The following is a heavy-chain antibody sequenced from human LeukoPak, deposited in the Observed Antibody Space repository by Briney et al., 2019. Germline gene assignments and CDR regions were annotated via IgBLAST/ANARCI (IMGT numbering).Heavy chain of an antibody. V-gene: IGHV4-34*01. Sequence: SETLSLTCAVYGGSFSGYYWSWIRQPPGKGLERIGEINHSGSTNYNPSLKSRVTISVDTSKNQFSLKLSSVTAADTAVYYCARGSEGSGCDYSGQGTLVTVSS. D-gene: IGHD6-19*01. CDR1: GGSFSGYY. CDR2: INHSGST. CDR3: ARGSEGSGCDY. J-gene: IGHJ4*02.